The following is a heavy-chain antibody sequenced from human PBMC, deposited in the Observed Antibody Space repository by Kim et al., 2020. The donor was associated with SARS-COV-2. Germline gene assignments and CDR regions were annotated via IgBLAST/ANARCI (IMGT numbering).Heavy chain of an antibody. CDR1: GFTFSSYG. Sequence: GGSLRLSCAASGFTFSSYGMHWVRQAPGKGLDWVALIWYDGSNKYYADSVKGRFTISRDNSKNTLYLQMNSLRAEDTAVYYCARDRYYDYVWGSYRIQNFDYWGQGTLVTVSS. V-gene: IGHV3-33*01. CDR3: ARDRYYDYVWGSYRIQNFDY. CDR2: IWYDGSNK. J-gene: IGHJ4*02. D-gene: IGHD3-16*02.